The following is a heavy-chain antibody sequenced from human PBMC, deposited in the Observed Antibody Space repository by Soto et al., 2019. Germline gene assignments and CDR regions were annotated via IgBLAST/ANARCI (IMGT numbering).Heavy chain of an antibody. Sequence: PSETLSLTCTVSGGSISSGGYYWSWIRQHPGKGLECVGYIFYSETTYHNPSLQGRVTMSADTSKNKFYLNLSSVTAADTAVYYCARGFLEWLSHPYCGMHVWGQGTTVTVSS. CDR1: GGSISSGGYY. V-gene: IGHV4-31*03. CDR2: IFYSETT. CDR3: ARGFLEWLSHPYCGMHV. J-gene: IGHJ6*02. D-gene: IGHD3-3*01.